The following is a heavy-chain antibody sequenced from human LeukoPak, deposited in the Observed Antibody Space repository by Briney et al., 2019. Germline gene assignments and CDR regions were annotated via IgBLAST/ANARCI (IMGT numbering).Heavy chain of an antibody. D-gene: IGHD6-19*01. CDR2: IKSKTDGGTT. Sequence: GGSLRLSCAASGFTFSNAWMTWVRQAPGKGLERVGRIKSKTDGGTTDYAAPVKGRFTISRDDSKNTLYVQMNSLKTEDTAVYYCTTDHSYSSVGDYWGQGTLVTVSS. V-gene: IGHV3-15*01. CDR3: TTDHSYSSVGDY. J-gene: IGHJ4*02. CDR1: GFTFSNAW.